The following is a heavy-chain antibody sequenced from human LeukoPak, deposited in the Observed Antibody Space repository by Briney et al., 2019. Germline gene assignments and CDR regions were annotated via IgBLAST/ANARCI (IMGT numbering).Heavy chain of an antibody. D-gene: IGHD3-10*01. J-gene: IGHJ3*02. CDR1: GGSISSYY. Sequence: SETLSLTCTVSGGSISSYYWSWIRQPAGKGLEWIGRIHTSGSTNYNPSLKSRVTMSVDTSKNQFSLKLSSVTAADTAVYYCARAGVLLWFGELADAFDIWGQGTMVTVSS. CDR3: ARAGVLLWFGELADAFDI. CDR2: IHTSGST. V-gene: IGHV4-4*07.